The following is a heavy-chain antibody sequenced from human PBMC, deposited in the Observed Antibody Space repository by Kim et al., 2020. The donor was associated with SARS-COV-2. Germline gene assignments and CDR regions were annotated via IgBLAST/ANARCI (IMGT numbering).Heavy chain of an antibody. CDR3: AKRTQNGRGYSYDRYYFDY. CDR2: ISGSGGST. D-gene: IGHD5-18*01. Sequence: GGSLRLSCAASGFTFSSYAMSWVRQAPGKGLEWVSAISGSGGSTYYADSVKGRFTISRDNSKNTLYLQMNSLRAEDTAVYYCAKRTQNGRGYSYDRYYFDYWGQGTLVTVSS. J-gene: IGHJ4*02. V-gene: IGHV3-23*01. CDR1: GFTFSSYA.